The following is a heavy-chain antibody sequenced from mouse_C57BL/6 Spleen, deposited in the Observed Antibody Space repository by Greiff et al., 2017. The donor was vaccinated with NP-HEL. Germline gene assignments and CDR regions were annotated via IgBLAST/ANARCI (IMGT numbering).Heavy chain of an antibody. D-gene: IGHD4-1*01. Sequence: ESGPGLVKPSQSLSLTCSVTGYSITSGYYWNWIRQFPGNKLEWMGYISYDGSNNYNPSLKNRISITRDTSKNQFFLKLNSVTTEDTATYYCARKTGKYYAMDYWGQGTSVTVSS. CDR2: ISYDGSN. V-gene: IGHV3-6*01. J-gene: IGHJ4*01. CDR3: ARKTGKYYAMDY. CDR1: GYSITSGYY.